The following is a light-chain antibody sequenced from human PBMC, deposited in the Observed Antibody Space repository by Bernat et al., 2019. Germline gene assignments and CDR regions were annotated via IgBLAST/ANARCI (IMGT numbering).Light chain of an antibody. CDR3: ASWDSSLKGYV. CDR1: SSNIGSDT. J-gene: IGLJ1*01. Sequence: QFVLTQPPSASAAPGQRVTISCSGSSSNIGSDTVNWYQQVPGTAPKLLIYSNNRRPSGVPDRFSGSKSGTSASLAIGGLQSEDEADYYCASWDSSLKGYVFGTGTKVTV. CDR2: SNN. V-gene: IGLV1-44*01.